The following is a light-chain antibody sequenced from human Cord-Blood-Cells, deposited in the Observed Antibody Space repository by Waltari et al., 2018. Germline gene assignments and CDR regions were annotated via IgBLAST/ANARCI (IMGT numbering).Light chain of an antibody. CDR3: QQDYSTPPYT. CDR1: QGISNS. J-gene: IGKJ2*01. Sequence: DIQMTQSPSSLSASVGDRVTITCRASQGISNSLAWYQQKPGKAPKLLLYAASRLESGVPSRFSGSGSVTDYTLTISSLQPEDFATYYCQQDYSTPPYTFGQGTKLEIK. V-gene: IGKV1-NL1*01. CDR2: AAS.